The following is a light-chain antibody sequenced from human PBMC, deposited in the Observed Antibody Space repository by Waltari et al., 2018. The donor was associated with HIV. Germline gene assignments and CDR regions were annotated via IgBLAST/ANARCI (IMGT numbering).Light chain of an antibody. J-gene: IGLJ1*01. Sequence: SFELTQPPSVSVSPGQTARITCSGDALARQYVNWYQQKPGQAPVVVIYNDTERPSGIPERFSGSSSGTTVTLTINGVQAEDEADYYCQSADTGGTRVFGSGTKVTVL. CDR1: ALARQY. CDR3: QSADTGGTRV. V-gene: IGLV3-25*03. CDR2: NDT.